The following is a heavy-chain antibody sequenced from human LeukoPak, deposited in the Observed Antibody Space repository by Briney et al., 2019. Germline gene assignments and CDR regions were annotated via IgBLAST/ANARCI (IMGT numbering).Heavy chain of an antibody. Sequence: GGSLRLSCVGSGFSFSNYWMSWVRQAPGKGLEWVANIKQDGSDKNHVDSVKGRFSISRDNAKNSLYLQMNTLRAEDTAVYYCARDGNPNYYYYYGMDVWGQGTTVTVSS. CDR3: ARDGNPNYYYYYGMDV. J-gene: IGHJ6*02. V-gene: IGHV3-7*01. CDR1: GFSFSNYW. CDR2: IKQDGSDK.